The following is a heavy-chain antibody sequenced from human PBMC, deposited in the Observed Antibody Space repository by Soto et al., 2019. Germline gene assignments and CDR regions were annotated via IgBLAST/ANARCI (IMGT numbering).Heavy chain of an antibody. V-gene: IGHV4-39*01. Sequence: QLQLQESGPGLVKPSETLSLTCTVSGGSISSSSYYWGWIRQPPGKGLEWIGSIYYSGSTYYNPSPKSRVTISVDTSKNQFSLKLSSVTAADTAVYYCARGEHYYDWGGALDYWGQGTLVTVSS. D-gene: IGHD3-10*01. CDR3: ARGEHYYDWGGALDY. J-gene: IGHJ4*02. CDR1: GGSISSSSYY. CDR2: IYYSGST.